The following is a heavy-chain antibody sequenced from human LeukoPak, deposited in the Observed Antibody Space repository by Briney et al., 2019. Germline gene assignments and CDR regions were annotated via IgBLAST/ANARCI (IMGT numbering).Heavy chain of an antibody. CDR3: ARDLTGDGFDY. Sequence: SETLSLTCTVSGGSISTSNYYWGWIRQPPGKGLEWIGNIFYSGSTNYNPSLKSRVTISVDTSKNQFSLKLSSVTAADTAVYYCARDLTGDGFDYWGQGTLVTVSS. CDR1: GGSISTSNYY. J-gene: IGHJ4*02. CDR2: IFYSGST. V-gene: IGHV4-39*07. D-gene: IGHD7-27*01.